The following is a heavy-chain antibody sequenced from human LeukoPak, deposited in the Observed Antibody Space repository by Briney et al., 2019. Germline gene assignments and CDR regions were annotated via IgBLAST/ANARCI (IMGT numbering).Heavy chain of an antibody. Sequence: GASVKVSCKASGYTFTSYGISWVRQAPGQGLEWMGWISAYNGNTNYAQKLQGRVTMTTDTSTSTAYMGLRSLRSDDTAVYYCARGIRSSGWFLWDGWFDPWGQGTLVTVSS. V-gene: IGHV1-18*01. CDR1: GYTFTSYG. J-gene: IGHJ5*02. CDR3: ARGIRSSGWFLWDGWFDP. D-gene: IGHD6-19*01. CDR2: ISAYNGNT.